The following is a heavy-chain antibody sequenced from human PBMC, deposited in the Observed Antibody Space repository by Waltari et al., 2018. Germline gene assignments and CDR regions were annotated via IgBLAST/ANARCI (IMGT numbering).Heavy chain of an antibody. Sequence: EVQLLESGGGLVQPGGSLRLSCAAFGFTFSSYAMRWVRQAPGNGPGWVSSIRGSGAAVYYADSVKGRFTISRDNSNNTLYLQMISLRAEDTAVYYCAEAGLYVRDYYYDYSMGVWGQGTTVTVSS. CDR2: IRGSGAAV. V-gene: IGHV3-23*01. CDR1: GFTFSSYA. J-gene: IGHJ6*02. D-gene: IGHD3-16*01. CDR3: AEAGLYVRDYYYDYSMGV.